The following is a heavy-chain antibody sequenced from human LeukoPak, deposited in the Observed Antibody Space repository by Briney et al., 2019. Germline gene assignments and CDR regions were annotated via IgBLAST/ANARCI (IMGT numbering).Heavy chain of an antibody. V-gene: IGHV1-18*01. CDR1: GGTFSSYG. Sequence: ASVKVSCKASGGTFSSYGISWVRQAPGQGLEWMGWISAYNGNTNYAQKLQGRVTMTTDTSTSTAYMELRSLRSDDTAVYYCARVEELPYYFDYWGQGTLVTVSS. CDR3: ARVEELPYYFDY. D-gene: IGHD1-7*01. J-gene: IGHJ4*02. CDR2: ISAYNGNT.